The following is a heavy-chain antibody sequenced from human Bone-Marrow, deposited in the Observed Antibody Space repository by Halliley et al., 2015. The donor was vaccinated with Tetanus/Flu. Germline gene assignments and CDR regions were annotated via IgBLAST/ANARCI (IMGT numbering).Heavy chain of an antibody. Sequence: TLSLTCTVSGGSISSTSSYWGWIRQPPGKGPEWIGAVSGGRAHYNPSLQGRVTISTDTSKSQFSLRMTSVTAAGTAEYFCARHLAPPGFLVYLPTLQYGDGWGRGPPVTVSS. CDR2: VSGGRA. J-gene: IGHJ6*02. D-gene: IGHD3-3*01. CDR1: GGSISSTSSY. CDR3: ARHLAPPGFLVYLPTLQYGDG. V-gene: IGHV4-39*01.